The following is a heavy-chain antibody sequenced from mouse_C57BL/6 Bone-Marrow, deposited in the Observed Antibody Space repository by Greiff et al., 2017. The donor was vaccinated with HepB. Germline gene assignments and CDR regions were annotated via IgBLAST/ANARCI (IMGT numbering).Heavy chain of an antibody. J-gene: IGHJ2*01. CDR3: AREEDYGSSFDY. Sequence: VQLQQSGPVLVKPGASVKMSCKASGYTFTDYYMNWVKQSHGKSLEWIGVINPYNGGTSYNQKFKGKATLTVDKSSSTAYMELSSLTSEDSAVYYCAREEDYGSSFDYWGQGTTLTVSS. CDR2: INPYNGGT. V-gene: IGHV1-19*01. CDR1: GYTFTDYY. D-gene: IGHD1-1*01.